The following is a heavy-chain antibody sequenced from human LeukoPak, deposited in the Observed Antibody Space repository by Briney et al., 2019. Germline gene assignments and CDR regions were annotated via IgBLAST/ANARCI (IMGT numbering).Heavy chain of an antibody. D-gene: IGHD3-10*01. J-gene: IGHJ4*02. CDR1: GFTFSSYW. CDR3: ARRESRTYYYGSGSYSNFDY. Sequence: GGSLTLSCAASGFTFSSYWMSWVRQAPGKGREWVTNIKQDGSEKYYVDSVKGRFTISRDNAKNSLYLQMNSLRAEDTAVYYCARRESRTYYYGSGSYSNFDYWGQGTLVTVSS. V-gene: IGHV3-7*01. CDR2: IKQDGSEK.